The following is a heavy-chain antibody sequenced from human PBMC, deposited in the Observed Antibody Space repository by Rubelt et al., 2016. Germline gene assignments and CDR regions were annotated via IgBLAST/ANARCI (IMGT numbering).Heavy chain of an antibody. Sequence: QLQLQESGPGLVKPSETLSLTCTVSGGSISSSSYYWSWIRQPPGKGLEWIGNIYYSGSTKYNPSLKSRVTISVDTSNDQFSLKLSSVTAADTAVYYCARRRDNIAPRFNYWGQGTLVTVSS. V-gene: IGHV4-61*05. D-gene: IGHD6-13*01. CDR3: ARRRDNIAPRFNY. CDR2: IYYSGST. J-gene: IGHJ4*02. CDR1: GGSISSSSYY.